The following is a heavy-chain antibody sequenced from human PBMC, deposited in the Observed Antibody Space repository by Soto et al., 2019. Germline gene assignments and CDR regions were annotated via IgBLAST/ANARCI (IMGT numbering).Heavy chain of an antibody. CDR3: ARLSKPGSYYYYYGMDV. V-gene: IGHV5-51*01. D-gene: IGHD2-15*01. Sequence: GESLKISCKGSGYSFTSYWIGWVRQMPGKGLEWMGIIYPADSDTRYSPSFQGQVTISADKSISTAYLQWSSLKASDTAMYYCARLSKPGSYYYYYGMDVWGQGTTVTVSS. J-gene: IGHJ6*02. CDR1: GYSFTSYW. CDR2: IYPADSDT.